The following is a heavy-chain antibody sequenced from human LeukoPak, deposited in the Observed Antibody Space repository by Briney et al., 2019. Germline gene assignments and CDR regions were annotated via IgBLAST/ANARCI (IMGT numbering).Heavy chain of an antibody. CDR1: GFTFSSCG. Sequence: GGSLRLSCAASGFTFSSCGMHWVRQAPGKGLEWVAVISYDGSNKYYADSVKGRFTISRDNSKNTLYLQMNSLRAEDTAVYYCAKLASTSPIDYWGQGTLVTVSS. CDR3: AKLASTSPIDY. D-gene: IGHD2-2*01. J-gene: IGHJ4*02. CDR2: ISYDGSNK. V-gene: IGHV3-30*18.